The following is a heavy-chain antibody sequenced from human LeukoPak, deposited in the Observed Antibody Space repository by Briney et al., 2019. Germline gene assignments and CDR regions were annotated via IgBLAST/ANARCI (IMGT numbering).Heavy chain of an antibody. CDR2: IYYSGST. CDR1: GGSISSSSYY. V-gene: IGHV4-39*07. D-gene: IGHD3-10*01. Sequence: SETLSLTCTVSGGSISSSSYYWGWIRQPPGKGLEWIGSIYYSGSTYYNPSLKSRVTISVDTSKNQFSLKLSSVTAADTAVYYCASRTYGSGSPTGWGQGTLVTVSS. J-gene: IGHJ4*02. CDR3: ASRTYGSGSPTG.